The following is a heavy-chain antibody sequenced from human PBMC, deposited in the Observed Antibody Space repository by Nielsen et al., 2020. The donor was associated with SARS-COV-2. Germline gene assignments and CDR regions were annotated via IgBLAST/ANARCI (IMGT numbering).Heavy chain of an antibody. CDR2: IYYSGST. D-gene: IGHD6-13*01. CDR3: ARVVTGSSWYYFDY. CDR1: GGSISSYY. J-gene: IGHJ4*02. Sequence: GSLRLSCTVSGGSISSYYWSWIRQPPGKGLEWIGYIYYSGSTNYNPSLKSRVTISVDTSKNQFSLKLSSVTAADTAVYYCARVVTGSSWYYFDYWGQGTLVTVSS. V-gene: IGHV4-59*01.